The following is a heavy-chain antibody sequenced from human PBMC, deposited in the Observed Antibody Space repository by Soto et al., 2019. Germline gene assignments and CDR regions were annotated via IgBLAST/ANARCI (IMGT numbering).Heavy chain of an antibody. CDR3: ARLINYYYGMDV. CDR2: IYYSGST. J-gene: IGHJ6*02. D-gene: IGHD3-16*01. Sequence: QVQLQESGPGLVKPSETLSLTCTVSGGSVSSGSYYWSWIRQPPGKGLEWIGHIYYSGSTNYNPALKSRVSISVDPSKNQFSLKLSSVTAADTAVYYCARLINYYYGMDVWGQGTTVTVSS. V-gene: IGHV4-61*01. CDR1: GGSVSSGSYY.